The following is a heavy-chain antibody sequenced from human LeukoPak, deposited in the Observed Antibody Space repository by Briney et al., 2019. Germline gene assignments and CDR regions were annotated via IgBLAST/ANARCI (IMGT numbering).Heavy chain of an antibody. CDR3: ASGGFYLGY. CDR1: GFTFSSYW. J-gene: IGHJ4*02. V-gene: IGHV3-7*05. CDR2: IKQDGSEK. Sequence: GGSLRLSCEGSGFTFSSYWMSWVRQAPGKGLEWVANIKQDGSEKYYVDSVKGRFTISRDNAKNSLYLQMNSLRADDTAVYYGASGGFYLGYWGRGTLVTVSS.